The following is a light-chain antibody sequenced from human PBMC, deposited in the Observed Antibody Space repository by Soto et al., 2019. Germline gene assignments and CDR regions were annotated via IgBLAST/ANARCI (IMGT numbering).Light chain of an antibody. CDR1: QSVINY. CDR2: GAS. V-gene: IGKV3-15*01. CDR3: HQYNQWPLWT. Sequence: EIVLTQSPAALSFSPGETATLSGRSSQSVINYLAWYQQKPGQAPRLLIYGASTRAAGIPARFSGSGSETEFTLTIRSLQSEDFAVYYCHQYNQWPLWTFGQGTKVDIK. J-gene: IGKJ1*01.